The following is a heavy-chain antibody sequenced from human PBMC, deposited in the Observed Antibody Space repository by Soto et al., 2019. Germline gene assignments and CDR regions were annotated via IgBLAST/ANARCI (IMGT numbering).Heavy chain of an antibody. D-gene: IGHD2-2*01. CDR2: SYYSGTT. V-gene: IGHV4-59*08. CDR3: ARHDMEAVPAVFDS. CDR1: VGSIRNYY. J-gene: IGHJ4*02. Sequence: QVQLQESGPGLVNPSETLSLTCTVSVGSIRNYYWSWIRQPPWKVLEWIGHSYYSGTTNYNPSLKRRIPVSVDTSKNQFSLKLNSVTATDTAVYYCARHDMEAVPAVFDSWGQGTLVTVSS.